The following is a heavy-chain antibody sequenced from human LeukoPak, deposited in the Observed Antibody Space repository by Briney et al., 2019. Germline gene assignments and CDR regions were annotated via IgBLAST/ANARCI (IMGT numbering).Heavy chain of an antibody. Sequence: PGTSVKVSCKASGFTFTSSAMQWVRQARGQRLEWIGWIVVGSGNTNYAQKFQERVTITRDMSTSTAYMELGSLRSEDTAVYYCAADPAHYYDSSGEAFDIWGQGTMVTVSS. CDR1: GFTFTSSA. CDR3: AADPAHYYDSSGEAFDI. V-gene: IGHV1-58*02. J-gene: IGHJ3*02. D-gene: IGHD3-22*01. CDR2: IVVGSGNT.